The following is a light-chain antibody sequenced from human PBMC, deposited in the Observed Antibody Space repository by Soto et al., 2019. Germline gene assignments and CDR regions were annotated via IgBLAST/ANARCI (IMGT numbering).Light chain of an antibody. V-gene: IGKV1-39*01. J-gene: IGKJ1*01. CDR1: QSISSY. CDR3: QQSYSRLWT. CDR2: AAS. Sequence: EIQMTQSPSSLSASVGDRVTITCRASQSISSYLNWYQQKPGKAPKLLIYAASSLQSGVPSRFSGSGSGTDFTLTISSLQPEDFATYYCQQSYSRLWTFGQGTKVDI.